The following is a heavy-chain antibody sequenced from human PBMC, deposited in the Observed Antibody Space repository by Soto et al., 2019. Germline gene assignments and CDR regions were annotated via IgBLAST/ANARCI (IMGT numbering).Heavy chain of an antibody. D-gene: IGHD2-2*01. J-gene: IGHJ4*02. CDR2: ITGSGSDT. CDR1: GFTFDNYA. CDR3: AKLGSSTWSPHYYFDY. V-gene: IGHV3-23*01. Sequence: PGGSLRLSCAASGFTFDNYAMGWVRQAPAKGLEWVSAITGSGSDTYYLDSVKGRFTISRDNSKNTLYLQMNSLRAEDTAICYCAKLGSSTWSPHYYFDYWGQGTLVTVSS.